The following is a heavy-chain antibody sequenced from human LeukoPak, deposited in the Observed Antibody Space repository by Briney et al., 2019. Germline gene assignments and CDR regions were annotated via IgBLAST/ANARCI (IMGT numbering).Heavy chain of an antibody. V-gene: IGHV4-39*07. Sequence: SETLSLTCTVSGGSISSSSYYWGWIRQPPGKGLEWIGSIYYSGSTYYNPSLKSRVTISVDTSKNQFSLKLSSVTAADTAVYYCARSGHGYCSGGSCYREKNWFDPWGQGTLVTVSS. CDR3: ARSGHGYCSGGSCYREKNWFDP. D-gene: IGHD2-15*01. CDR1: GGSISSSSYY. CDR2: IYYSGST. J-gene: IGHJ5*02.